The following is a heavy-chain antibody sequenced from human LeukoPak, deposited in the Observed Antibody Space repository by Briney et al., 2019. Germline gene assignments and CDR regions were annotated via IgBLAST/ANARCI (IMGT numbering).Heavy chain of an antibody. Sequence: ASVKAPCKASAYTFTSYGISWVRQAPGQGLEWMGWISAYNGNTNYAQKLQGRVTMTTDTSTSTAYMELRSLRSDDPAVYYCARVVTMIVVVITQGEFDYWGQGTLVTVSS. CDR1: AYTFTSYG. V-gene: IGHV1-18*01. D-gene: IGHD3-22*01. J-gene: IGHJ4*02. CDR3: ARVVTMIVVVITQGEFDY. CDR2: ISAYNGNT.